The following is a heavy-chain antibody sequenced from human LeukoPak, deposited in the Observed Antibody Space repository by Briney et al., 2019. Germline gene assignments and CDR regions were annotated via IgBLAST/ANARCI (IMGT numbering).Heavy chain of an antibody. Sequence: PGGSLRLSCAASGFTFSSYWMSWVRQAPGKGLEWVANIKQDGSEKYYVDSVKGRLTISRDNAKNSLYLQMNSLRAEDTAVYYCARFCGSGSYYHIPPPEYYYYGMDVWGQGTTVTVSS. D-gene: IGHD3-10*01. CDR2: IKQDGSEK. J-gene: IGHJ6*02. CDR1: GFTFSSYW. V-gene: IGHV3-7*01. CDR3: ARFCGSGSYYHIPPPEYYYYGMDV.